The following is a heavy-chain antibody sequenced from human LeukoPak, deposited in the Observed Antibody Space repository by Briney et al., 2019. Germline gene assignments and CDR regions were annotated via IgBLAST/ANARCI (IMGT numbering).Heavy chain of an antibody. Sequence: GGSLRLSCAASGFTFSSYAMNWVRQAPGKGLEWVSVISGSGGSTYYADSVKGRFTISRDNSKNKLYLQMNSLRAEDTAVYYCAKWRYSSGWYRKVYFDYWGQGTLVTVSS. CDR2: ISGSGGST. V-gene: IGHV3-23*01. CDR1: GFTFSSYA. J-gene: IGHJ4*02. CDR3: AKWRYSSGWYRKVYFDY. D-gene: IGHD6-19*01.